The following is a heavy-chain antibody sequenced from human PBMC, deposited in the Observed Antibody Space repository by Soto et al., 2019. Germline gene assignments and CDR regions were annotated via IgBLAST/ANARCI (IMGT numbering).Heavy chain of an antibody. J-gene: IGHJ6*02. V-gene: IGHV4-4*02. CDR2: IYHSGST. CDR1: GGSISSSNW. Sequence: SETLSLTCAVSGGSISSSNWWSWVRQPPGKGLEWIGEIYHSGSTNYNPSLKSRVTISVDKSKNQFSLKLSSVTAADTAVYYCARGRKVEMPTITGGNYYYYGMEVWGQVTTVTVYS. D-gene: IGHD5-12*01. CDR3: ARGRKVEMPTITGGNYYYYGMEV.